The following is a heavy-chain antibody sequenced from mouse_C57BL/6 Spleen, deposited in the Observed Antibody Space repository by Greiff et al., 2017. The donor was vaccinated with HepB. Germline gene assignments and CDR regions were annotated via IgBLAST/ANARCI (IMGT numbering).Heavy chain of an antibody. Sequence: QVQLQQSGPELVKPGASVKISCKASGYAFSSSWMNWVKQRPGKGLEWIGRIYPGDGDTNYNGKFKGKATLTADKSSSTAYMQLSSLTSEDSAVYFCARSYYGSSYDVFDYWGQGTTLTVSS. D-gene: IGHD1-1*01. V-gene: IGHV1-82*01. CDR2: IYPGDGDT. CDR3: ARSYYGSSYDVFDY. J-gene: IGHJ2*01. CDR1: GYAFSSSW.